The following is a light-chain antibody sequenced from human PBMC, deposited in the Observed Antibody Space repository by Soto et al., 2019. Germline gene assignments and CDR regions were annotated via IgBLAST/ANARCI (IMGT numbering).Light chain of an antibody. CDR3: HQLNSYPRT. CDR2: AAS. Sequence: DIQLTQSPSFLSASVGDRVTITCRACQGISSYLAWYQQKPGKAPKLLIYAASTLQSGVPSRFSGSGSGTEFTLTISSLQPEDFATYYCHQLNSYPRTFGQGTKVEIK. V-gene: IGKV1-9*01. CDR1: QGISSY. J-gene: IGKJ1*01.